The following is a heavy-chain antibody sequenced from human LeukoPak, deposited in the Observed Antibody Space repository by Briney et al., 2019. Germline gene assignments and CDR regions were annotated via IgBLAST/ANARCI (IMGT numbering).Heavy chain of an antibody. CDR1: GFTFSSYA. CDR2: IRDSGSST. D-gene: IGHD1-26*01. Sequence: GGSLRLSCAAPGFTFSSYAMSWVRQAPGKGLEWVSAIRDSGSSTHYADSVKGRFTTSRDNSKNTLFLQMNSLRAEDTAIYYCAKYGPQDSGSSHFDYWGQGALVTVSS. CDR3: AKYGPQDSGSSHFDY. J-gene: IGHJ4*02. V-gene: IGHV3-23*01.